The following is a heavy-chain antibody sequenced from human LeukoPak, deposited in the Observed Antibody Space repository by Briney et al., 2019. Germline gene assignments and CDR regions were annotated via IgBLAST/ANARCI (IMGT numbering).Heavy chain of an antibody. D-gene: IGHD6-13*01. V-gene: IGHV3-30*02. J-gene: IGHJ4*02. CDR3: AKRMGPSIAAADLDY. CDR1: GFTFSNYG. Sequence: GGSLRLSCAASGFTFSNYGMHWVRQAPGKGLEWVAFIRYDGSNKYYADSVKGRFTISRDNSKNTLYLQMNSLRAEDTAVYYCAKRMGPSIAAADLDYWGQGTLVIVSS. CDR2: IRYDGSNK.